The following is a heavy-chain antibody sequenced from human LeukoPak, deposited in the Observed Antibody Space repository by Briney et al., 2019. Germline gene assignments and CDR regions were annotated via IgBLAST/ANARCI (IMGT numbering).Heavy chain of an antibody. CDR3: ARGHRIAARHFDY. Sequence: GASVKVSCEASGYTFTGYYMHWVRQAPGQGLEWMGWINPNSGGTNYAQKFQGRVTMTRDTSISTAYMELSRLRSDDTAVYYCARGHRIAARHFDYWGQGTLVTVST. V-gene: IGHV1-2*02. D-gene: IGHD6-6*01. J-gene: IGHJ4*02. CDR1: GYTFTGYY. CDR2: INPNSGGT.